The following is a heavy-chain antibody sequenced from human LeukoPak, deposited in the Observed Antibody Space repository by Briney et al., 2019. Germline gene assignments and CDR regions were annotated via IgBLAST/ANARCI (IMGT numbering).Heavy chain of an antibody. D-gene: IGHD4-17*01. CDR1: GYTFTSYG. J-gene: IGHJ4*02. CDR2: IIPIFGTA. Sequence: ASVKVSCKASGYTFTSYGISWVRQAPGQGLEWMGRIIPIFGTANYAQKFQGRVTITTDESTSTAYMELSSLRSEDTAVYYCARDRPGYGDLIDYWGQGTLVTVSS. V-gene: IGHV1-69*05. CDR3: ARDRPGYGDLIDY.